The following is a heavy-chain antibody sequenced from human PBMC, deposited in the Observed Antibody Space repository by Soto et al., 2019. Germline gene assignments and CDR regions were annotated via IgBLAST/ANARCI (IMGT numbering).Heavy chain of an antibody. D-gene: IGHD6-25*01. CDR3: ARDLDLRTKRLAPYY. Sequence: ASVKVSCKASGYTFTSYGISWVRQAPGQGLEWMGWISAYNGNTNYAQKLQGRVTMTTDTSTSTAYMELRSLRSDDTAVYYCARDLDLRTKRLAPYYWGQGTQVTVSS. V-gene: IGHV1-18*01. J-gene: IGHJ4*02. CDR2: ISAYNGNT. CDR1: GYTFTSYG.